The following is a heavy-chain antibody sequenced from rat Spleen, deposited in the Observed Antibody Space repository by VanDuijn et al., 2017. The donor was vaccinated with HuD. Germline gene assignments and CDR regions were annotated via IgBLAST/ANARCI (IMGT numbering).Heavy chain of an antibody. CDR1: GFTFSNYD. V-gene: IGHV5S13*01. J-gene: IGHJ2*01. Sequence: EVQLVESGGGLMQPGRSLKLSCAASGFTFSNYDMAWVRQAPTKGLEWIASISTGADNTYYRDSVKGRFTVSRDDANKTHYLQMASLRSEDTATYYCSTAGSFTDYYFAGGFDYWGQGVMVTVSS. CDR3: STAGSFTDYYFAGGFDY. CDR2: ISTGADNT. D-gene: IGHD1-6*01.